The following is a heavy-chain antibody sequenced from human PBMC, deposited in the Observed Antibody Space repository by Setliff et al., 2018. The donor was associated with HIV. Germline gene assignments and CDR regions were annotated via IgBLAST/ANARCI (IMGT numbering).Heavy chain of an antibody. V-gene: IGHV4-38-2*02. CDR1: DYSISSGYF. CDR3: ARRTYPGSYTPYFDY. D-gene: IGHD1-1*01. Sequence: SETLSLTCTVSDYSISSGYFWGWIRQPPGKGLEWIGTIYHSGRTDYNPSLETRATSSVDTSKNQFSLRLTSVTAADTAVYYCARRTYPGSYTPYFDYWGQGALVTVSS. CDR2: IYHSGRT. J-gene: IGHJ4*02.